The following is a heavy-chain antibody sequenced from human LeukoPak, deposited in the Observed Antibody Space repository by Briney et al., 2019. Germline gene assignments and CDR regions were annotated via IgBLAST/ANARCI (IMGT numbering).Heavy chain of an antibody. CDR1: GYTFTAHY. J-gene: IGHJ4*02. V-gene: IGHV1-2*02. CDR3: AREASGWYAY. D-gene: IGHD6-19*01. Sequence: ASVKVSCKASGYTFTAHYLHWVRQAPGQGLEWVGWINPNSGATAYAQKFQGRVTVTRDTPINTAYMDLSMLTSDDTAMYYCAREASGWYAYWGQGTLVTVSS. CDR2: INPNSGAT.